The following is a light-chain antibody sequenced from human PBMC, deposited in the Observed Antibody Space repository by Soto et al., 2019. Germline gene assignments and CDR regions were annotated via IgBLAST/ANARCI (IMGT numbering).Light chain of an antibody. V-gene: IGKV3-15*01. CDR1: QSVNSN. J-gene: IGKJ4*01. CDR3: QQYNFWPPLT. CDR2: DAS. Sequence: EIVMTQSPATLSVSPGERATLSCRASQSVNSNLAWYRQKPGQAPRLLISDASTRATGVPARFSGSGSGTEVSITISSLQSEDSGIYYCQQYNFWPPLTFGGGTKVEIK.